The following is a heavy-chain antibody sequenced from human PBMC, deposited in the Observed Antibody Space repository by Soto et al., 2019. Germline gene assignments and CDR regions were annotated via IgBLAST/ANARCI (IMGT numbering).Heavy chain of an antibody. Sequence: ASVKVSCKGSGYTFTSYCISWWLQAPGQGLEWMGWISAYNGNTNYAQKLQGRVTMTTDTSTSTAYMELRSLRSDDTAVYYCARGRITIFGVVMNAFDIWGQGTMVTVSS. J-gene: IGHJ3*02. CDR1: GYTFTSYC. D-gene: IGHD3-3*01. CDR3: ARGRITIFGVVMNAFDI. CDR2: ISAYNGNT. V-gene: IGHV1-18*04.